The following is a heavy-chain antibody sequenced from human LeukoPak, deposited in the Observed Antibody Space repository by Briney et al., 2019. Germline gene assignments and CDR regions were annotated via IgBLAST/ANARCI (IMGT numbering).Heavy chain of an antibody. Sequence: PGGSLRLSCAASGFTFSVYAMSWVRQAPGKGLEWVAVIWYDGSDKYYADSVKGRFTISRDNSKNMLYLQMNSLRAEDTAVYYCASILLSSGGWWYFDYWGQGTLVTVSS. D-gene: IGHD6-19*01. J-gene: IGHJ4*02. CDR2: IWYDGSDK. CDR1: GFTFSVYA. CDR3: ASILLSSGGWWYFDY. V-gene: IGHV3-33*08.